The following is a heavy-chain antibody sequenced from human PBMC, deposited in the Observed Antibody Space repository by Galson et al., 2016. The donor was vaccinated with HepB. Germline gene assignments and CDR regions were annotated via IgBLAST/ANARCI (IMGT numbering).Heavy chain of an antibody. V-gene: IGHV3-66*04. CDR3: ARQTTGTAIFDY. Sequence: SLRLSCAASGFFFSGRAMSWVRQAPGKGLEWVSIIYSGGSTYYADSVRGRFIISRDNSKNTVYLQVNSLRAEDTAVYYCARQTTGTAIFDYWGQGTLVTVSS. J-gene: IGHJ4*02. CDR2: IYSGGST. CDR1: GFFFSGRA. D-gene: IGHD4-17*01.